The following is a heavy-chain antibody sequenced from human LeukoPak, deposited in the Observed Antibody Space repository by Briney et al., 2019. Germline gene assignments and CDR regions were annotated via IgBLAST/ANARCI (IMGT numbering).Heavy chain of an antibody. Sequence: GGSLRLSCAASGFTFSSYAMSWVRQAPGKGLECISGFSGSGGSTYYADSVKGRFTISRDNSKNTAYLQMNSLKTEDTAVYYCTRLSGSGGVDYWGQGTLVTVSS. CDR3: TRLSGSGGVDY. V-gene: IGHV3-23*01. CDR2: FSGSGGST. D-gene: IGHD3-10*01. CDR1: GFTFSSYA. J-gene: IGHJ4*02.